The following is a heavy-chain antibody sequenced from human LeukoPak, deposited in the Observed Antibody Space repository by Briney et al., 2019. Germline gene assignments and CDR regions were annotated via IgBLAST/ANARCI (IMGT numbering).Heavy chain of an antibody. J-gene: IGHJ6*03. D-gene: IGHD6-13*01. CDR3: AKDAADSYYYYYMDV. Sequence: GGSLRLSCAASGFTFSSYDMSWVRQAPGKGLEWVAFIRYDGSNKYYADSVKGRFTISRDNSKNTLYLQMNSLRAEDTAVYYCAKDAADSYYYYYMDVWGKGTTVTISS. CDR2: IRYDGSNK. V-gene: IGHV3-30*02. CDR1: GFTFSSYD.